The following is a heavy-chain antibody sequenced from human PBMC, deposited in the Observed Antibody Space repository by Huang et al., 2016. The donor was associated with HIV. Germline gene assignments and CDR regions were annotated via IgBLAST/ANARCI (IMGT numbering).Heavy chain of an antibody. CDR3: ARERVGASLGYFDY. J-gene: IGHJ4*02. CDR1: GFNVSRTY. V-gene: IGHV3-53*01. CDR2: IYSGGST. D-gene: IGHD1-26*01. Sequence: EVQLVESGGGLIQPGGSLRLSCAASGFNVSRTYMSWVRQGPGTGLEWVSVIYSGGSTYYADSVKGRFTISRDNSKNTLNLQMNGLRAEDTAVYYCARERVGASLGYFDYWGQGTLVTVSS.